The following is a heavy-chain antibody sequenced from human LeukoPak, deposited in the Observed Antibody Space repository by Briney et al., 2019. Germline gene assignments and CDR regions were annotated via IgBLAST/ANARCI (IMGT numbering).Heavy chain of an antibody. CDR1: GFTFSSYE. CDR3: ARGLTLTDIYYYYYMDV. V-gene: IGHV3-48*03. D-gene: IGHD3-9*01. CDR2: ISSSGSTI. J-gene: IGHJ6*03. Sequence: GGSLRLSCAASGFTFSSYEMNWVRQAPGKGLEWVSYISSSGSTIYYADSVKGRFTISRDNAKNSLYLQMNSLRAEDTAVYYCARGLTLTDIYYYYYMDVWGKGTTVTISS.